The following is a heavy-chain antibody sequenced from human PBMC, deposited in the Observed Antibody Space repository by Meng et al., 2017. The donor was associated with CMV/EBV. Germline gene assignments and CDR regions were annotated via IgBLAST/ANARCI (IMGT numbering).Heavy chain of an antibody. Sequence: GESLKISCAASGFTFSSYEMNWVRQAPGKGLEWVSYISSSGSTINCADSVKGRFTISRDNAKNSLYLQMNSLRAEDTAVYYCARGRGWLQPAVAFDIWGQGTMVTVSS. V-gene: IGHV3-48*03. CDR3: ARGRGWLQPAVAFDI. D-gene: IGHD5-24*01. CDR1: GFTFSSYE. CDR2: ISSSGSTI. J-gene: IGHJ3*02.